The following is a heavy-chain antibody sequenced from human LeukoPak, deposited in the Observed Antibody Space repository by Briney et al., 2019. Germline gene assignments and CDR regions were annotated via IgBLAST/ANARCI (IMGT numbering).Heavy chain of an antibody. V-gene: IGHV3-48*02. Sequence: GSLRLSFAASGFTFSSYSMNWVRQAPGKGLEWVSYISSSSSTIYYADSVKGRFTISRDNAKNSLYLQMNSLRDEDTAVYYCARARGSSWYSGQLAYYFDYWGQGTLVTVSS. CDR2: ISSSSSTI. J-gene: IGHJ4*02. D-gene: IGHD6-13*01. CDR3: ARARGSSWYSGQLAYYFDY. CDR1: GFTFSSYS.